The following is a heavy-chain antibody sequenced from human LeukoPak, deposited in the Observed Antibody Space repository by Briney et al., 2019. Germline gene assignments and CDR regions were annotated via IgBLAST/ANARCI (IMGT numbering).Heavy chain of an antibody. CDR3: ARDWRDSSGKFPNDVFDT. Sequence: PGGSLRLSCAASGFTFSDYYMSWIRQAPGKGLEWVSYISSRGTIYYADSVKGRFTISRDNAKNSLYLHMNSLRAEDTAVYYCARDWRDSSGKFPNDVFDTWGQGTMVTVSS. CDR2: ISSRGTI. J-gene: IGHJ3*02. D-gene: IGHD3-22*01. V-gene: IGHV3-11*04. CDR1: GFTFSDYY.